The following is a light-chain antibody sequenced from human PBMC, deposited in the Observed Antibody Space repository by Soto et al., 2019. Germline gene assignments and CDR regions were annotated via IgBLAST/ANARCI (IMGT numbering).Light chain of an antibody. CDR1: QGIRND. V-gene: IGKV1-39*01. J-gene: IGKJ2*01. CDR3: QQSYRTPHT. Sequence: DIQMTQSPSSLSASVGDRVTITCRASQGIRNDLGWYQQKPWKAPKRLIYAAANLLSGVPSRFSGSGSGANFTLTIPSLQPEDLATYYCQQSYRTPHTFGKGTKLETK. CDR2: AAA.